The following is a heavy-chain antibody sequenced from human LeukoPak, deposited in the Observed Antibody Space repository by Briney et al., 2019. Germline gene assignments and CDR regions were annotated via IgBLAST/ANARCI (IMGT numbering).Heavy chain of an antibody. V-gene: IGHV1-2*02. CDR2: INPNSGGT. J-gene: IGHJ6*02. Sequence: ASVKVSCKASGYTFTSYAINWMRQAPGQGLEWMGWINPNSGGTNYAQKFQGRVTMTRDTSISTAYMELSRLRSDDTAVYYCARFGYGMDVWGQGTTVTVSS. D-gene: IGHD3-10*01. CDR1: GYTFTSYA. CDR3: ARFGYGMDV.